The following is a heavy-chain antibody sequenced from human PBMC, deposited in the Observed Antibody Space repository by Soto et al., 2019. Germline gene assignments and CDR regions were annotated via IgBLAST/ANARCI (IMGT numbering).Heavy chain of an antibody. J-gene: IGHJ4*02. CDR1: GGSISSDYY. Sequence: QVQLQESGPGLVKPSQTLSLTCTVSGGSISSDYYWSWIRQPPGKGLEWIGYIYYSGSTYYIPSPKSRITISVDTSKNQFSLKLSSVTAADTAVYYCARDTGLVIDYWGQGTLVTVSS. V-gene: IGHV4-30-4*01. CDR2: IYYSGST. D-gene: IGHD2-21*01. CDR3: ARDTGLVIDY.